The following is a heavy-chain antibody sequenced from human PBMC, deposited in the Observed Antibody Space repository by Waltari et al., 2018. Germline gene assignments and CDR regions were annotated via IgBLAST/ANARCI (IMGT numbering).Heavy chain of an antibody. CDR1: GFGFSNYS. CDR3: TRARSGSFSTLFEH. CDR2: ISSDRSYI. Sequence: DVQLVESGGGLVRPGGSLRLSCAASGFGFSNYSMDWVRQGPGKGLEWVAFISSDRSYIYYADSVKGRFTISRDNAKNSLYLQMNSLRAEDTAVYYCTRARSGSFSTLFEHWGQGTVVTVSS. D-gene: IGHD1-26*01. J-gene: IGHJ4*02. V-gene: IGHV3-21*01.